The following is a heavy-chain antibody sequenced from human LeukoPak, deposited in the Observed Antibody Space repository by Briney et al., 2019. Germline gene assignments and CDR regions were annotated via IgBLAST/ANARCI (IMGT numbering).Heavy chain of an antibody. CDR1: GFLVSDNY. Sequence: PGGSLRLSCAASGFLVSDNYMHWLRQAPGKGLEWVSSISSSSSYIYYADSVKGRFTISRDNAKNSLYLQMNSLRDEDTAVYYCARTYSGTYYVFDYWGQGTLVTVSS. CDR3: ARTYSGTYYVFDY. V-gene: IGHV3-11*06. D-gene: IGHD1-26*01. J-gene: IGHJ4*02. CDR2: ISSSSSYI.